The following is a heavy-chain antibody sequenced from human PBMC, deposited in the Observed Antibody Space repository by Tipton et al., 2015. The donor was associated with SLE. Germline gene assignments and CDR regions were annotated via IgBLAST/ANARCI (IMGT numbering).Heavy chain of an antibody. CDR1: GYSFADYW. J-gene: IGHJ6*02. D-gene: IGHD5-12*01. CDR2: IYPDDSDT. CDR3: GRSGSSPYYGLDV. Sequence: QSGAEVKKPGESLQISCSASGYSFADYWIVWVRQMPGKGMEWMGVIYPDDSDTTYSPAFEGQVTISVDKSISTAYLQWTSLKASDTAIYYCGRSGSSPYYGLDVWGQGTTVTVSS. V-gene: IGHV5-51*03.